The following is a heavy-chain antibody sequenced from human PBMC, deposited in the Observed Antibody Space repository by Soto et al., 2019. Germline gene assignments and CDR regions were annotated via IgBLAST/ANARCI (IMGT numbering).Heavy chain of an antibody. CDR3: ATRHLPYCSGGTCNPFDF. CDR1: GFTFSTYA. V-gene: IGHV3-23*01. J-gene: IGHJ4*02. CDR2: ISVSGDST. Sequence: EVQLLESGGGLVQPGGSLRLSCAASGFTFSTYAMNWVRQAPGKGLEWVSTISVSGDSTYYADSVKGRFAISSDNSKNTLYLQMNSLRAEDTAMYYCATRHLPYCSGGTCNPFDFWGQGALVTVSS. D-gene: IGHD2-15*01.